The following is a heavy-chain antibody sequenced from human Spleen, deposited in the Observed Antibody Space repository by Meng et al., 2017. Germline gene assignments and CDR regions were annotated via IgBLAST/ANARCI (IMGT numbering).Heavy chain of an antibody. J-gene: IGHJ4*02. D-gene: IGHD5-24*01. CDR1: GGSISSGDYY. CDR2: IYYSGSA. Sequence: QVQLQESGPGLAKPSQTLSLTCTVSGGSISSGDYYWSWIRQPPGKGLEWIGYIYYSGSAYYSPSLKSRVTISVDTSKNQFSLKLSSVTAADTAVYFCARVETATTNPYFDYWGQGTLVTVSS. CDR3: ARVETATTNPYFDY. V-gene: IGHV4-30-4*01.